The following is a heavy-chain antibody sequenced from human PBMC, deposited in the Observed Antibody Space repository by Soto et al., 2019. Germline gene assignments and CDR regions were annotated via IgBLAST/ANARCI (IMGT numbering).Heavy chain of an antibody. J-gene: IGHJ4*02. D-gene: IGHD3-22*01. CDR1: GFTFSSYG. Sequence: GASLRLSCAASGFTFSSYGMNWVRQAPGKGLEWLAVISYDGSNKYYADSLKGRFTMSRDNSKNTLYLQMNSLRAEDTAVYYCARDAAEINPYYIDFWGQGA. CDR2: ISYDGSNK. V-gene: IGHV3-30-3*01. CDR3: ARDAAEINPYYIDF.